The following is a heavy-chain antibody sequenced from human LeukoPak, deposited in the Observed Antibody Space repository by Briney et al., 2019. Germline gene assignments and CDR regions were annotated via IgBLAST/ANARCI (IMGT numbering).Heavy chain of an antibody. CDR2: IKQDGSEK. CDR3: ARDRSGGSGWYCPLD. Sequence: GGSLRLSCAASGFTFSSYWMSWVRQAPGKGLEGVANIKQDGSEKYYVDSVKGRFTISRDNAKNSLYLQMNSLRAEDTAVYYCARDRSGGSGWYCPLDWGQGTLVTVPS. J-gene: IGHJ4*02. CDR1: GFTFSSYW. V-gene: IGHV3-7*01. D-gene: IGHD6-19*01.